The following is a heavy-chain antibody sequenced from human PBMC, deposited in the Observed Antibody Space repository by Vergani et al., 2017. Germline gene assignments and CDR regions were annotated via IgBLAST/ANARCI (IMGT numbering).Heavy chain of an antibody. Sequence: QVQLVQSGAEVKKPGASVKVSCKASGYTFTSYGISWVRQAPGQGREWMGWIRAYNGNTNYAQKLQGRVTMTTDKSTSTPYMELRRLRSDDTAVYYCARRYLSSTSCYEKDGMDVWGQGTTVTVSS. CDR1: GYTFTSYG. V-gene: IGHV1-18*01. CDR3: ARRYLSSTSCYEKDGMDV. J-gene: IGHJ6*02. D-gene: IGHD2-2*01. CDR2: IRAYNGNT.